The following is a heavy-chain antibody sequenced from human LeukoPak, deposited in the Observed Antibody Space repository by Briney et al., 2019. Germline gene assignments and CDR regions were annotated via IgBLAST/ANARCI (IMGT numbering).Heavy chain of an antibody. D-gene: IGHD4-17*01. Sequence: GGSLRLSCAASGFTFSSYAMSWVRQAPGKGLEWVSAISGSGGSTYYADSVKGRFTISRDNSKNTLYLQMNSLRAEDTAVYYCAKESPYGDYGDDAFDIWGQGTMVTVSS. CDR3: AKESPYGDYGDDAFDI. J-gene: IGHJ3*02. CDR2: ISGSGGST. CDR1: GFTFSSYA. V-gene: IGHV3-23*01.